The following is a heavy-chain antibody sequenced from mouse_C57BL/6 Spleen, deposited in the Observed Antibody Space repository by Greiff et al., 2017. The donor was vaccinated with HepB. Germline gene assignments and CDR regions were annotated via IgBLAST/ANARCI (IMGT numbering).Heavy chain of an antibody. CDR2: ISYDGSN. D-gene: IGHD1-1*01. CDR1: GYSITSGYY. Sequence: EVKLQESGPGLVKPSQSLSLTCSVTGYSITSGYYWNWIRQFPGNKLEWMGYISYDGSNNYNPSLKNRISITRDTSKNQFFLKLNSVTTEDTATYYCARWGYYYGSSSPYFDVWGTGTTVTVSS. CDR3: ARWGYYYGSSSPYFDV. V-gene: IGHV3-6*01. J-gene: IGHJ1*03.